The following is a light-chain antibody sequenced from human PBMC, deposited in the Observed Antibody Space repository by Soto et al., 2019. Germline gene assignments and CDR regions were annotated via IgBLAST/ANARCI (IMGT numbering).Light chain of an antibody. CDR1: QSVSSTY. Sequence: LVLTQSPGTLSLSPGDRATLSCRASQSVSSTYLAWYQQKPGQAPRLLIYGASNRPTDIPDRFSGSGSGTDFTLTISRLEPGDFAVYYCQHYDSPPLYTFGQGTKLEI. CDR2: GAS. V-gene: IGKV3-20*01. CDR3: QHYDSPPLYT. J-gene: IGKJ2*01.